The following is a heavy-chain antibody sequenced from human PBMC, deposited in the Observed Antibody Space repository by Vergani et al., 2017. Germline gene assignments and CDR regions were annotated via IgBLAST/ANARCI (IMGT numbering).Heavy chain of an antibody. D-gene: IGHD5-12*01. CDR3: AKDLRSWLSKGFDY. V-gene: IGHV3-30-3*01. CDR2: ISHDGNNK. CDR1: AFTFSSYA. Sequence: QVQLVESGGGVVQPGRSLRLSCAASAFTFSSYAMHWVRQAPGKGLEWVAVISHDGNNKYYADSVKGRFTISRDNSKNTLYLQMNSLRAEDTAVYYCAKDLRSWLSKGFDYWGQGTLVTVSS. J-gene: IGHJ4*02.